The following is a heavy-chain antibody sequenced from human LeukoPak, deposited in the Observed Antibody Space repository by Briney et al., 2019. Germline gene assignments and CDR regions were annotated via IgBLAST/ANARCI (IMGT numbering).Heavy chain of an antibody. V-gene: IGHV3-23*01. J-gene: IGHJ4*02. CDR3: AKDPTMIVVVIPDY. CDR2: ISGSGGST. Sequence: GGSLRLSCAASGFTFSSYAMSWVRQAPGKGLEWVSAISGSGGSTYYADSVKGRFTISRDNSKNTLYLQMNSLRAEDTAVYYCAKDPTMIVVVIPDYWGQGTLVTVSS. CDR1: GFTFSSYA. D-gene: IGHD3-22*01.